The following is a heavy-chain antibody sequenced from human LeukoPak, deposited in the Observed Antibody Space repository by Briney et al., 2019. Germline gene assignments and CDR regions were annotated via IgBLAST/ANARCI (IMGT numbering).Heavy chain of an antibody. D-gene: IGHD6-13*01. J-gene: IGHJ4*02. V-gene: IGHV4-39*01. CDR2: ISYSGST. Sequence: PSETLSLTCTVSGGSISSSSYYWGWIRQPPGKGLEWIGSISYSGSTYYNPSLKSRVTISVDTSKNQFSLRLSSVTAADTAVYYCARLHSTHSSNSWGQGTLVTVSS. CDR3: ARLHSTHSSNS. CDR1: GGSISSSSYY.